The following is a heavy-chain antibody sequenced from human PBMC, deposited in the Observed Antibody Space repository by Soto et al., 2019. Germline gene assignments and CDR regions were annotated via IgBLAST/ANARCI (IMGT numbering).Heavy chain of an antibody. D-gene: IGHD5-12*01. CDR1: GGSFSGYY. V-gene: IGHV4-34*01. CDR3: ARGRRGYSGRRPLLGAFDI. Sequence: SETLSLTCAVYGGSFSGYYWSWIRQPPGKGLEWIGEINHSGSTNYNPSLKSRVTISVDTSKNQFSLKLSSVTAADTAVYYCARGRRGYSGRRPLLGAFDIWGQGTMVTVSS. J-gene: IGHJ3*02. CDR2: INHSGST.